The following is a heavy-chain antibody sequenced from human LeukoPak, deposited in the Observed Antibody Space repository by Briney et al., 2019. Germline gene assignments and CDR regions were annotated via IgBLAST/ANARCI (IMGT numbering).Heavy chain of an antibody. Sequence: KPSETLSLTCTVSGGSISSYYWSWIRQPPGKGLEWIGYIYYSGSTNYSPSLKSRVTILVDTSKNQFSLKLSSVTAADTAVYYCASGSTPDYYGMDVWGQGTTVTVSS. D-gene: IGHD2-2*01. CDR1: GGSISSYY. CDR3: ASGSTPDYYGMDV. CDR2: IYYSGST. J-gene: IGHJ6*02. V-gene: IGHV4-59*01.